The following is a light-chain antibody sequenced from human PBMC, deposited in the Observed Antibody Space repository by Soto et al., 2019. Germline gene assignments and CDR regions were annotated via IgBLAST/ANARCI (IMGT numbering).Light chain of an antibody. CDR3: QQYNSYFLT. Sequence: DIQMTQSPSTLSASVGDRVTITCRASQSISSWLAWYQQKPGKAPKLLIYKASSLESGVPSRFSGSGSGTEFTLTISSLQPDDFPTYYCQQYNSYFLTFGGGTKVEIK. CDR1: QSISSW. CDR2: KAS. V-gene: IGKV1-5*03. J-gene: IGKJ4*01.